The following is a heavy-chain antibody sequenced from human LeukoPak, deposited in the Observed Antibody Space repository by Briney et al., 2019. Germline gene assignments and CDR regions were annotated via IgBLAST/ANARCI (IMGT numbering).Heavy chain of an antibody. CDR1: GYTFTGYY. Sequence: ASVKVSCKASGYTFTGYYMHWGRQAPGQGLEWMGWINPNSGGTNYAQKFQGRVTMTRDTSISTAYMELSRLRSDDTAVYYCARALGGSGPRPFWFDPWGQGTLVTVSS. CDR2: INPNSGGT. D-gene: IGHD2-15*01. V-gene: IGHV1-2*02. CDR3: ARALGGSGPRPFWFDP. J-gene: IGHJ5*02.